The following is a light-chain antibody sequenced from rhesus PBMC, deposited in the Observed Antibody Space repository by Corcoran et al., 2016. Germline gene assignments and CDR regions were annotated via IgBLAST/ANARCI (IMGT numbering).Light chain of an antibody. Sequence: DIQMTQSPSSLSASVGDTVTITCRASQNISSWLAWYQQKPGKAPKLLIYKACNLQSGVPSRFSGSGSGTDFTLTISSLQSEDFATYYCQQYSSSPSNFGQGTKVETK. J-gene: IGKJ2*01. CDR2: KAC. CDR3: QQYSSSPSN. V-gene: IGKV1-22*01. CDR1: QNISSW.